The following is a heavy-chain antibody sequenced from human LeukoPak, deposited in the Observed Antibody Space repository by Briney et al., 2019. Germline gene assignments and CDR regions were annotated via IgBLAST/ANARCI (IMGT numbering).Heavy chain of an antibody. CDR1: GRSISSSSYY. CDR2: IYYSGST. Sequence: PSETLSLTCTVSGRSISSSSYYWGWIRQPPGKGLEWIGSIYYSGSTYYNPSLKSRVTISVDTSKNQFSLKLSSVTAADTAVYYCASLQQLSNFDYWGQGTLVTVSS. J-gene: IGHJ4*02. D-gene: IGHD3-16*02. V-gene: IGHV4-39*01. CDR3: ASLQQLSNFDY.